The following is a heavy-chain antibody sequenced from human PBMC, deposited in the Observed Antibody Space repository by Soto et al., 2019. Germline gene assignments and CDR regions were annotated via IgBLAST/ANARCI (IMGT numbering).Heavy chain of an antibody. Sequence: LRLSCAASGFTFSSYAMSWVRQAPGKGLEWVSAISGSGGSTYYADSVKGRFTISRDNSKNTLYLQMNSLRAEDTAVYYCAKTEGDYGDYYFDYWGQGTLVTVSS. J-gene: IGHJ4*02. D-gene: IGHD4-17*01. V-gene: IGHV3-23*01. CDR1: GFTFSSYA. CDR2: ISGSGGST. CDR3: AKTEGDYGDYYFDY.